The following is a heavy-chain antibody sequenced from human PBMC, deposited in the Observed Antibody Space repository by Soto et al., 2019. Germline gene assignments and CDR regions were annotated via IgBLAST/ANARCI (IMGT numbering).Heavy chain of an antibody. CDR1: GGSISSSGYY. D-gene: IGHD3-10*01. CDR3: ARGRRITDGSGAEA. J-gene: IGHJ3*01. Sequence: ETLSLTCTVSGGSISSSGYYWGWIRQPPGKGLEWIGYIYYSGSTNYNPSLKSRVTISVDTSKNQFSLKLSSVTAADTAVYYCARGRRITDGSGAEAWGQGTMVTVSS. CDR2: IYYSGST. V-gene: IGHV4-61*08.